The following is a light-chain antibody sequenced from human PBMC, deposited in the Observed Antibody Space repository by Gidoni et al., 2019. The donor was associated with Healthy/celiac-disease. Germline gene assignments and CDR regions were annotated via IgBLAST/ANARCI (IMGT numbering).Light chain of an antibody. Sequence: DIQMTQSPSTLSASVGDRVTITCRASQSISSWLAWYQQKPGKAPKLLIYKASSLESGVPSRFSGSGSGTEFTLTISSLQPDDFAPYYCQQYNSYSLFGPGTKVDIK. CDR3: QQYNSYSL. CDR1: QSISSW. V-gene: IGKV1-5*03. J-gene: IGKJ3*01. CDR2: KAS.